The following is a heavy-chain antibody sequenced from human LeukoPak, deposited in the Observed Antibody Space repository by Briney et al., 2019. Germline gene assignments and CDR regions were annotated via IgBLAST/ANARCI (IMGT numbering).Heavy chain of an antibody. CDR1: GFTFYDYA. V-gene: IGHV3-21*01. CDR3: ARLNVYYYDSSGTPTGFDY. D-gene: IGHD3-22*01. CDR2: ISSSSNYI. Sequence: GRSLRLSCAASGFTFYDYAMHWVRQAPGKGLEWVSSISSSSNYIYYADSVKGRFTISRDNAKNSLYLQMNSLRAEDTAVYYCARLNVYYYDSSGTPTGFDYWGQGTLVTVSS. J-gene: IGHJ4*02.